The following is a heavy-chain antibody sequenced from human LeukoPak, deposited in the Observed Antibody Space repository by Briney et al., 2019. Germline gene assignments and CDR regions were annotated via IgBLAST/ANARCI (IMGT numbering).Heavy chain of an antibody. V-gene: IGHV3-33*08. CDR3: ARDNAAYFDY. CDR2: IWYDGSKK. CDR1: GFTFSSYG. J-gene: IGHJ4*02. Sequence: GGSLRLSCAASGFTFSSYGMHWVRQAPGKGLEWVAVIWYDGSKKYYADSVKGRFTISRDNSKNTLSLEMNSLRAEDTAVYYCARDNAAYFDYWGQGTLVTVSS.